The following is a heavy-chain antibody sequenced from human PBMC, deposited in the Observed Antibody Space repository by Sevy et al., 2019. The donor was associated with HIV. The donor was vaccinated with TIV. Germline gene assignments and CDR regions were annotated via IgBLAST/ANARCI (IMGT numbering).Heavy chain of an antibody. V-gene: IGHV3-30-3*01. D-gene: IGHD3-3*01. CDR3: ARELRFLEWLSFVFDY. J-gene: IGHJ4*02. CDR1: GFTFSSYA. Sequence: GGSLRLSCAASGFTFSSYAMHWVRQAPGKGLEWVAVISHDGSNKYYADSVKGRFTISRDNSKNTLYLQMNSLRAEDTAVYYCARELRFLEWLSFVFDYWGQGTLVTVSS. CDR2: ISHDGSNK.